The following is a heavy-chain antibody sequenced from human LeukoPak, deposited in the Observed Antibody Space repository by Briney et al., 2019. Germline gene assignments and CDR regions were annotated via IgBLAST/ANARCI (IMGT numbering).Heavy chain of an antibody. CDR1: GFIFSSYA. D-gene: IGHD2-8*02. V-gene: IGHV3-23*01. Sequence: GGSLRLSCAASGFIFSSYAMSWVRQAPGKGLEWVSGISGSGGSTYYADSVKGRFTISRDKSKNTLYLQMNSLRAEDTAIYYCATYRQVLLPFESWGQGTLVTVSS. CDR3: ATYRQVLLPFES. J-gene: IGHJ4*02. CDR2: ISGSGGST.